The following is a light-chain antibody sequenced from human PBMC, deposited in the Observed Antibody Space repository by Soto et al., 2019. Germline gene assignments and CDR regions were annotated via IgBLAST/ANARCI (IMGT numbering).Light chain of an antibody. V-gene: IGLV2-14*01. CDR1: NNDVGGYNF. CDR2: EVT. CDR3: SSYTSVRGV. J-gene: IGLJ3*02. Sequence: QSALTQPASVSGSPGQSITISCTGTNNDVGGYNFVSWYQQLPGKAPKLIIYEVTNRPSGISNRFSGSKSGNTASLTISGLQAEDEADYYCSSYTSVRGVFGGGTKLTVL.